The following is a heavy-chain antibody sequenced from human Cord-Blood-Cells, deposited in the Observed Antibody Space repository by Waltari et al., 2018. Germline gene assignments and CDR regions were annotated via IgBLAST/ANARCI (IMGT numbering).Heavy chain of an antibody. CDR3: ATGAYYYDSSGYYDY. CDR1: GYTLTELS. D-gene: IGHD3-22*01. CDR2: FDPENGET. V-gene: IGHV1-24*01. Sequence: QVQLVQSGAEGKKPGASVKVSCKVSGYTLTELSMHWVRQAHGKGVEWMGDFDPENGETIYPQKFQGRVTINEDTSTGTAYMELSSLRSEDTAVYYCATGAYYYDSSGYYDYWGQGTLVTVSS. J-gene: IGHJ4*01.